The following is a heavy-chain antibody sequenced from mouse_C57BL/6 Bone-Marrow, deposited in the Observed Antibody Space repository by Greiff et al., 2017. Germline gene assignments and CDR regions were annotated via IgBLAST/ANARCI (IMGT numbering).Heavy chain of an antibody. CDR3: ARRPYDYDVYYYAMDY. J-gene: IGHJ4*01. Sequence: VQLQQSGPGLVQPSQSLSITCTVSGFSLTSYGVHWVRQSPGKGLEWLGVIWSGGSTDYNAAFISRLSISKDNSKSQVFFKMNSLQADDTAIYYCARRPYDYDVYYYAMDYWGQGTSVTVSS. CDR2: IWSGGST. D-gene: IGHD2-4*01. V-gene: IGHV2-2*01. CDR1: GFSLTSYG.